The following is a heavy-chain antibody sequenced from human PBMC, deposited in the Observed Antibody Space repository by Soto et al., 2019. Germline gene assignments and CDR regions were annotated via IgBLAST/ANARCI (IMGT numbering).Heavy chain of an antibody. D-gene: IGHD3-22*01. CDR2: IAKDGSNK. J-gene: IGHJ1*01. CDR3: AREDDSSGYAGTFHH. Sequence: QVQLVESGGAVVQPGRSLSLSCAASGFTFSSYVTHWVRQAPGKGLEWVAAIAKDGSNKHYSDSVKDRFTISRDNSKSTLNRQMNNLGGEGRAVYRCAREDDSSGYAGTFHHWGQGNLVTVAS. CDR1: GFTFSSYV. V-gene: IGHV3-30-3*01.